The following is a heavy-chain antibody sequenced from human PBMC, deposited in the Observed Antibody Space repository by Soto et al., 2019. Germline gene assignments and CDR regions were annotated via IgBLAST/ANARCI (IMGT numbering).Heavy chain of an antibody. CDR1: GYTFTSYG. D-gene: IGHD3-22*01. CDR2: ISAYNGNT. J-gene: IGHJ2*01. CDR3: ARVDYYDRVLPSDVGFDL. V-gene: IGHV1-18*04. Sequence: QVQLVQSGAEVKKPGASVKVSCKASGYTFTSYGISWVRQAPGQGLEWMGWISAYNGNTNYAQKLQGRVTMTTDTSTSTASMELRSLRSDDTAVYYCARVDYYDRVLPSDVGFDLWGRGTLVTVSS.